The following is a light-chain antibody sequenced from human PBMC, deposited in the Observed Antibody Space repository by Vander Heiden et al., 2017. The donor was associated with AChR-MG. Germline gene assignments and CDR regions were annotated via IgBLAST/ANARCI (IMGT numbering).Light chain of an antibody. J-gene: IGLJ1*01. CDR1: SSDVGGYNY. Sequence: QSPLTQPASVSGSPGQSITISCTGTSSDVGGYNYASWYQQHPGKAPKLMIYDVSKRPSGVSNRFSGSKSGNTASLTISGLQAEDEADYYCSSYTSSSTRVFGTGTKVTVL. CDR2: DVS. CDR3: SSYTSSSTRV. V-gene: IGLV2-14*01.